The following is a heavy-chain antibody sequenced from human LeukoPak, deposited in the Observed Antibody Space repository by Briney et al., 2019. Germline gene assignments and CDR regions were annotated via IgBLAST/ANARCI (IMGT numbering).Heavy chain of an antibody. V-gene: IGHV4-30-4*08. CDR2: IYYRGST. J-gene: IGHJ3*02. CDR1: GGSISSDDYY. Sequence: SETLSLTCTVSGGSISSDDYYWSWLRQPPGKGLEWIGYIYYRGSTYYNPSLKSRVTISVDTSKNQFSLKLSSVTAADTAVYSCARVEMASMRAFDIWGQGTMVTVSS. D-gene: IGHD5-24*01. CDR3: ARVEMASMRAFDI.